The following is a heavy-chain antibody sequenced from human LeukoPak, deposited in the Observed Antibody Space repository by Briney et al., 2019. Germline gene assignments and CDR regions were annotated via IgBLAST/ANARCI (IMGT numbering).Heavy chain of an antibody. CDR1: GFTISNYW. D-gene: IGHD5-12*01. V-gene: IGHV3-74*03. CDR2: IHPDGSIT. CDR3: APQQTYSPYNWFDP. J-gene: IGHJ5*02. Sequence: GGSLRLSCVGSGFTISNYWMHWVRQAPGTGLVWVSRIHPDGSITTYANSVKGRFTISRDNAKNTLYLQMNSLRAEDTAVYYCAPQQTYSPYNWFDPWGQGTLVTVSS.